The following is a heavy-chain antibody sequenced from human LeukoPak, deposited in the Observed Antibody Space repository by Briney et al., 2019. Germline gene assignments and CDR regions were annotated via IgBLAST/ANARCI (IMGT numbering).Heavy chain of an antibody. CDR1: GFTFGDYA. J-gene: IGHJ4*02. V-gene: IGHV3-49*04. D-gene: IGHD3-22*01. Sequence: PGGSLRLSCSASGFTFGDYAMSWVRQAPGKGLEWEGFIRSKAYGGTTEYAASVKGKFTISGDDSKSIAYLQMNSLKSEDTGVYYCTSGGYYDSSGYPYFDFWGQGTLVTVSS. CDR2: IRSKAYGGTT. CDR3: TSGGYYDSSGYPYFDF.